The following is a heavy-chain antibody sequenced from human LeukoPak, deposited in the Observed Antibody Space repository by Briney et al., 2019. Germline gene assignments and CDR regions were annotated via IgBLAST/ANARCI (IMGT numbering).Heavy chain of an antibody. CDR3: AKDFYYYDSSGYPDFDY. Sequence: PGRSLRLSCAASGFTFSSYGTHWVRQAPGKGLEWVAVISYDGSNKYYADSVKGRFTISRDNSKNTLYLQMNSLRAEDTAVYYCAKDFYYYDSSGYPDFDYWGQGTLVTVSS. CDR2: ISYDGSNK. CDR1: GFTFSSYG. D-gene: IGHD3-22*01. V-gene: IGHV3-30*18. J-gene: IGHJ4*02.